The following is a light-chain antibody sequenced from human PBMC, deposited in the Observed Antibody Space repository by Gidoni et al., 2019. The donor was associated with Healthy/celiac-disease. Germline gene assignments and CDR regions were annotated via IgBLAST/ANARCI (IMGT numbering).Light chain of an antibody. Sequence: AIQLTQSPSSLSASLGDRVNITCRASQGISSALAWYQQKPGKAPKLLIYDASSLESGVPSRFSGSGSGTDFTLTISSLQPEDFATYYCQQFNSYPFTFGPGTKVEIK. V-gene: IGKV1-13*02. CDR2: DAS. CDR1: QGISSA. J-gene: IGKJ3*01. CDR3: QQFNSYPFT.